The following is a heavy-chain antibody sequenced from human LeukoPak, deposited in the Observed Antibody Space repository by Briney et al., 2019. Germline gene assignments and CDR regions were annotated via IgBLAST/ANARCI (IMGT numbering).Heavy chain of an antibody. Sequence: GGSLRLSCAASGFTFSSYAMSWVRQAPGKGLEWVSAISGSGGSTYYADSVKGRFTISRDNSKNTLYLQMNSLRAEDTAVYYCAKGDYYDSSGYYYVSFLFDYWGQGTLVTVSS. D-gene: IGHD3-22*01. J-gene: IGHJ4*02. CDR3: AKGDYYDSSGYYYVSFLFDY. V-gene: IGHV3-23*01. CDR1: GFTFSSYA. CDR2: ISGSGGST.